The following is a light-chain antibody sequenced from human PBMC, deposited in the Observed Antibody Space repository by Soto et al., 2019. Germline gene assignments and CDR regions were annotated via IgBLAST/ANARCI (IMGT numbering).Light chain of an antibody. Sequence: QSALIQPPSASGSPGQSVTISCTGTSSDVGGYNYVYWYQQHPGKAPKLMIYEVTKRPSGVPDRFSGSKSGNTASLTVSGLQAEDEADYYCSSYADSNSYVFGTGTKLTVL. CDR2: EVT. J-gene: IGLJ1*01. CDR3: SSYADSNSYV. V-gene: IGLV2-8*01. CDR1: SSDVGGYNY.